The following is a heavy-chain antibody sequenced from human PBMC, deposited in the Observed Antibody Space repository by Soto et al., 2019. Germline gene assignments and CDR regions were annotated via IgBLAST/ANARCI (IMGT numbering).Heavy chain of an antibody. CDR1: GYTFTGYF. D-gene: IGHD3-3*01. V-gene: IGHV1-2*02. CDR3: ARGGGTILAPLP. J-gene: IGHJ5*02. Sequence: WASVKVSCKASGYTFTGYFIHWVRQAPGQGLEWMGYINPNSGATKYAQQFQGRVTLTRDTSISTAYMELTMLRSDDTAVYYCARGGGTILAPLPWGQGTLVTVSS. CDR2: INPNSGAT.